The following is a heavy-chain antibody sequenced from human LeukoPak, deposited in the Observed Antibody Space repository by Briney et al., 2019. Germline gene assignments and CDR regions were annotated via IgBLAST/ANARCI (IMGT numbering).Heavy chain of an antibody. V-gene: IGHV1-2*02. Sequence: ASVKVSCKASGYTFTGYFIHWLRQAPGQGPEWMGWIDPPSGATNSAQKFQDRVTMTRDRSIGTAYMEMRGLNSDDTAVYYCARSGFSTGFYLDFWGQGTLVPVSS. CDR1: GYTFTGYF. CDR2: IDPPSGAT. D-gene: IGHD6-19*01. J-gene: IGHJ4*02. CDR3: ARSGFSTGFYLDF.